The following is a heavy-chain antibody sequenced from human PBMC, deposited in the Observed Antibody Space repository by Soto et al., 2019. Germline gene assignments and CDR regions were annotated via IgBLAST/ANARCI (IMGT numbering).Heavy chain of an antibody. D-gene: IGHD3-10*01. CDR1: GFTFTSSA. J-gene: IGHJ3*02. Sequence: SVKVSCKASGFTFTSSAMQWVRQARGQRLEWIGWIVVGSGNTNYAQKFQERVTITRDMSTSTAYMELSSLRSEDTAVYYCAAGSLWFGELFSFAFDIWGQGTMVTVSS. V-gene: IGHV1-58*02. CDR3: AAGSLWFGELFSFAFDI. CDR2: IVVGSGNT.